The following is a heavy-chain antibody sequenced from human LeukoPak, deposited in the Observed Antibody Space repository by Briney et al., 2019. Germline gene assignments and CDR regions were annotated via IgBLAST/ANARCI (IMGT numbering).Heavy chain of an antibody. J-gene: IGHJ4*02. Sequence: PGGYLRLSCGASGFTFNSYAVSWVRQAPGKGLAWVSAISGSGGGKYYADSVKGRFTFSRDNSKNTVYLQMNSLSTEDTAVYYGAKTTTGYSSGRYPGWPVDCWGQGTMVTVSS. D-gene: IGHD6-19*01. V-gene: IGHV3-23*01. CDR1: GFTFNSYA. CDR3: AKTTTGYSSGRYPGWPVDC. CDR2: ISGSGGGK.